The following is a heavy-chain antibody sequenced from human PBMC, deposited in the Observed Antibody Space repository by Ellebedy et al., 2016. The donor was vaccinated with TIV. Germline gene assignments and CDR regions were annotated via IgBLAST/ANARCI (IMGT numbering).Heavy chain of an antibody. V-gene: IGHV3-11*06. D-gene: IGHD2-2*01. CDR2: ISSSSSYT. Sequence: GESLKISCAASGFTFSDYYMSWIRQAPGKGLEWVSYISSSSSYTNYADSVKGRFTISRDNAKNSLFLQMNSLRAENTAVYYCASYCSSTSCPTDYYYGLDVWGQGITVTVSS. CDR1: GFTFSDYY. CDR3: ASYCSSTSCPTDYYYGLDV. J-gene: IGHJ6*02.